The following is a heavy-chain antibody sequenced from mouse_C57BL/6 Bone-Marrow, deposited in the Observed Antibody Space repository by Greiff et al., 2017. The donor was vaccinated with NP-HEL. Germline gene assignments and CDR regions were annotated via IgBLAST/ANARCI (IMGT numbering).Heavy chain of an antibody. CDR3: VRENYGSSYGY. V-gene: IGHV10-1*01. D-gene: IGHD1-1*01. CDR2: IRSKSNNYAT. Sequence: GGGLVQPKGSLKLSCAASGFSFNTYAMNWVRQAPGKGLEWVARIRSKSNNYATYYADSVKDRFTISRDDSESMLYLQMNNLKTEDTAMYYCVRENYGSSYGYWGQGTTLTVSS. J-gene: IGHJ2*01. CDR1: GFSFNTYA.